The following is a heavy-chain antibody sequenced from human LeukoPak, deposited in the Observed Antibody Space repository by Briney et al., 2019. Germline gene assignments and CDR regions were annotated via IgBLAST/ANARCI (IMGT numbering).Heavy chain of an antibody. V-gene: IGHV3-64D*06. CDR3: VKEELDAFDI. CDR1: GFTFSSYG. CDR2: ISSNGGST. J-gene: IGHJ3*02. D-gene: IGHD1-7*01. Sequence: GGSLRLSCAASGFTFSSYGMHWVRQAPGKGLEYVSAISSNGGSTYYADSVKGRFTISRDNSKNTLYLQMSSLRAEDTAVYYCVKEELDAFDIWGQGTMVTVSS.